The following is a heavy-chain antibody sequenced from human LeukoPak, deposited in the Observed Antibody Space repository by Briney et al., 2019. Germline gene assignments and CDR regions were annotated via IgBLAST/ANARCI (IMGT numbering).Heavy chain of an antibody. D-gene: IGHD4-17*01. J-gene: IGHJ4*02. Sequence: GESLKISPKGSGYPFTSYWIGLVRQMPGKGLEWMGIIYPGDSDTRYSPSFQGQVTISADKSISTAYLQWSSLKASDTAMYYCVGTVTTHFDYWGQGTLVTVSS. CDR2: IYPGDSDT. V-gene: IGHV5-51*01. CDR3: VGTVTTHFDY. CDR1: GYPFTSYW.